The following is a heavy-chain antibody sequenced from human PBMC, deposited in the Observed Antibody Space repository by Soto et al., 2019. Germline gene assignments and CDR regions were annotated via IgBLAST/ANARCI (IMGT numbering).Heavy chain of an antibody. Sequence: EVQLVESGGGLVQPGGSLRLSCAASGFTFRNHWMHWVRQAPGKGLVWVSRINTVGSSTTYADSVKGRFTISRDNAKNTLYMQMNSLRVDDTAVYSCVRDDGYNTINYWGQGTLVTVSS. CDR3: VRDDGYNTINY. D-gene: IGHD5-12*01. CDR2: INTVGSST. V-gene: IGHV3-74*01. CDR1: GFTFRNHW. J-gene: IGHJ4*02.